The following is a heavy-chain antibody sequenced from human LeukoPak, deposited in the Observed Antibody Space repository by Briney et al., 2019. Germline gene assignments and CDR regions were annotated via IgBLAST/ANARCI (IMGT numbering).Heavy chain of an antibody. V-gene: IGHV4-59*01. J-gene: IGHJ4*02. Sequence: SETLSLTCTVSGGSISSYYWSWIRQPPGKGPEWIGYIYYSGSTNYNPSLKSRVTISVDTSKNQFSLKLSSVTAADTAVYYCARGSGWYWYWGQGTLVTVSS. D-gene: IGHD6-19*01. CDR1: GGSISSYY. CDR3: ARGSGWYWY. CDR2: IYYSGST.